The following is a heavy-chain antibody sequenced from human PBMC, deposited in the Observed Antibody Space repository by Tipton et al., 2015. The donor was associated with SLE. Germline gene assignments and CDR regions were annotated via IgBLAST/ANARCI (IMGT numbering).Heavy chain of an antibody. J-gene: IGHJ4*02. V-gene: IGHV6-1*01. D-gene: IGHD6-13*01. CDR1: GASVSSNSAA. CDR3: ARAAGGPFGY. CDR2: TYYRSKWYI. Sequence: VQLVQSGAEVKPSQTLSLTCDISGASVSSNSAAWDWIRQSPSRGLEWLGRTYYRSKWYIDYAVTLRSRIIINPDTSKNQFPLQLNSVAPEDTAVYYCARAAGGPFGYWGQGTLVTVSS.